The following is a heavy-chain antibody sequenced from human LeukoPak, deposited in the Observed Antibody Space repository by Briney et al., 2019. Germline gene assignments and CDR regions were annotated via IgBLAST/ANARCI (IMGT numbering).Heavy chain of an antibody. CDR2: IYSSGST. CDR1: GGSISSYY. J-gene: IGHJ4*02. V-gene: IGHV4-59*01. CDR3: ARFAYCGGHCWYYFDY. D-gene: IGHD2-21*01. Sequence: PSETLSLTCTVSGGSISSYYWSWIRQPPGKGLEWIGYIYSSGSTNYNPSLKSRVTISVDTSKNQFSLKLSSVTAADTAVYYCARFAYCGGHCWYYFDYWGQGSLVTVSS.